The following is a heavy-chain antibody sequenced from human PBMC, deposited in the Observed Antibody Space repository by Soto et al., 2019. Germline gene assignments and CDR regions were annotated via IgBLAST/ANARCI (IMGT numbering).Heavy chain of an antibody. CDR1: GGTFSSYA. J-gene: IGHJ4*02. Sequence: SVKVSCKASGGTFSSYAISWVRQAPGQGLEWMGGIIPIFGTANYAQKFQGRVTITADESTSTAYMELSSLRSEDTAVYYCARDVPPPAIGAAAGAGYFDYWGQGTLVTVSS. CDR2: IIPIFGTA. D-gene: IGHD6-13*01. V-gene: IGHV1-69*13. CDR3: ARDVPPPAIGAAAGAGYFDY.